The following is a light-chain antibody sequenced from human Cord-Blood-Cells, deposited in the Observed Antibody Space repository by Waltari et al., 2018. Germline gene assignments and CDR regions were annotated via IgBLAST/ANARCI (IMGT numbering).Light chain of an antibody. CDR1: SSNIGRNY. CDR3: AAWDDSLSGVV. J-gene: IGLJ2*01. Sequence: QSVLTQPPSASGTPGPRVTISCSGSSSNIGRNYVYWYQQLPGTAPKLLIYRNTQRPSGVPDRFSGSKSGTSASLAISGLRSEDEADYYCAAWDDSLSGVVFGGGTKLTVL. CDR2: RNT. V-gene: IGLV1-47*01.